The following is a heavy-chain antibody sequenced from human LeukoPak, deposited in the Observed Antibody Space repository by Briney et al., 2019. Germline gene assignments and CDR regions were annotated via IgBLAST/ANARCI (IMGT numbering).Heavy chain of an antibody. D-gene: IGHD2-2*01. CDR3: ARPHCSSTSCYAETQNWFDP. CDR1: GYTFTGYY. Sequence: ASVKVSCKASGYTFTGYYMHWVRQAPGQGLEWMGRINPNSGGTNYAQEFQGRVTVTRDTSISTAYMELSWLRSDDTAVYYCARPHCSSTSCYAETQNWFDPWGQGTLVTVSS. CDR2: INPNSGGT. V-gene: IGHV1-2*06. J-gene: IGHJ5*02.